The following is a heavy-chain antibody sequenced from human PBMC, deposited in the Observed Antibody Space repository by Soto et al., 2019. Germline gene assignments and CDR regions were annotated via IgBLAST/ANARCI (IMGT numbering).Heavy chain of an antibody. Sequence: EVQLVESGGGLVQPGRSLRLSCAASGFTFDDYAMHWVRQAPGKGLEWVSDISWNSGIIDYADSVKGRFTISRDNAKNSVYLQMNSLRAEDTALYYCAKGYSYGVLEPLGYWGQGTLVTVSS. CDR3: AKGYSYGVLEPLGY. CDR2: ISWNSGII. D-gene: IGHD5-18*01. J-gene: IGHJ4*02. CDR1: GFTFDDYA. V-gene: IGHV3-9*01.